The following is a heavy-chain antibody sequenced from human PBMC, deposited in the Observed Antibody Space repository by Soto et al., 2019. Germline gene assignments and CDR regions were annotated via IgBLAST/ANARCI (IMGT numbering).Heavy chain of an antibody. J-gene: IGHJ4*02. Sequence: EVQLVESGGGLVQPGGSLRLSCAASGFTFSSYWMHWVRQAPGRGLVWVSRINTDGSGTTYADSVQGRFTISRDNDKNTLFRQMNSVRAEYTDVNYCAGRSGNYLNYWGQGTLVTVSS. D-gene: IGHD1-26*01. V-gene: IGHV3-74*01. CDR3: AGRSGNYLNY. CDR2: INTDGSGT. CDR1: GFTFSSYW.